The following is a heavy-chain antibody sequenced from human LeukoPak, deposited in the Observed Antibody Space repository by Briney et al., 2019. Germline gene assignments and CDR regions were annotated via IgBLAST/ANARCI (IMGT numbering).Heavy chain of an antibody. V-gene: IGHV3-23*01. CDR3: ARDRGPVEAPEGY. CDR1: GFTFSSYA. CDR2: ISGSGGST. Sequence: GGSLRLSCAASGFTFSSYAMSWVRQAPGKGLEWVSAISGSGGSTYYADSVKGRFTISRDNSKNTLYLQMNSLRAEDTAVYYCARDRGPVEAPEGYWGQGTLVTVSS. D-gene: IGHD1-14*01. J-gene: IGHJ4*02.